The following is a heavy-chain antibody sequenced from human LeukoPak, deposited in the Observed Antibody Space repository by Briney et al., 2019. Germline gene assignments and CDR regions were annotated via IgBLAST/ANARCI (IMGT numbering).Heavy chain of an antibody. V-gene: IGHV3-23*01. CDR1: GFTFSSYA. D-gene: IGHD2-21*02. CDR3: AKGELGSHCCNWFDP. J-gene: IGHJ5*02. Sequence: GGSLRLSCAGSGFTFSSYAMNWVRQAPGKGLEWVSAITATGGSTYYSDSVKGRFTISRDNSRNTLYLQMNSLRAEDTAVYYCAKGELGSHCCNWFDPWGQGTLVTVSS. CDR2: ITATGGST.